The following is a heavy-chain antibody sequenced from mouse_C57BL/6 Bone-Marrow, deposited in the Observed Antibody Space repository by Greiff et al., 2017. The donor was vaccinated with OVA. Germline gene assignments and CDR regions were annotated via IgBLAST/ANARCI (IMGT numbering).Heavy chain of an antibody. CDR1: GYSFTGYF. J-gene: IGHJ3*01. Sequence: EVQLQQSGPELVKPGDSVKISCKASGYSFTGYFMNWVMQSHGKSLEWIGRINPYNGDTFYNQKFKGKATLTVDKSSSTAHMELRSLTSEDSAVYYCARWGNYYGSSYEWFAYWGQGTLVTVSA. D-gene: IGHD1-1*01. V-gene: IGHV1-20*01. CDR3: ARWGNYYGSSYEWFAY. CDR2: INPYNGDT.